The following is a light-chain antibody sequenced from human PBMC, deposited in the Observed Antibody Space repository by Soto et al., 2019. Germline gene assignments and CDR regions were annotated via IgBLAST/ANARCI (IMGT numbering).Light chain of an antibody. CDR3: SSYTSSRAYV. CDR1: SSDVGGYNY. Sequence: QSVLTQPASVSGSPGQLITISCTGTSSDVGGYNYVSWYQQQPGKAPKLMIHEVSNRPSGVSNRFSGSKSGNTASLTISGLQAEDEADYYCSSYTSSRAYVFGIGTKVTVL. CDR2: EVS. J-gene: IGLJ1*01. V-gene: IGLV2-14*01.